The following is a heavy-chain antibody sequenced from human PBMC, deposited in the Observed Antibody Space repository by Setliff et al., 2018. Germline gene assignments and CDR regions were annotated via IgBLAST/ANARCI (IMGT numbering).Heavy chain of an antibody. Sequence: GASVKVSCKASGYTFTSYDINWVRQATGQGLEWLGWISAYNGNTHYAQKLQGRVSMTTDTSTSTAYMELRSLRSDDTAVYYCAREEDGSSWFDPWGKGTLVAVSS. V-gene: IGHV1-18*01. J-gene: IGHJ5*02. CDR1: GYTFTSYD. D-gene: IGHD3-10*01. CDR2: ISAYNGNT. CDR3: AREEDGSSWFDP.